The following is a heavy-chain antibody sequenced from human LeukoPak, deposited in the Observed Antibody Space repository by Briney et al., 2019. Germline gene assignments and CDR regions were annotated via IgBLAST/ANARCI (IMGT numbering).Heavy chain of an antibody. CDR3: ARVPGIAVATYWFFDL. CDR1: GGSISSYY. V-gene: IGHV4-59*08. J-gene: IGHJ2*01. CDR2: FYHTGST. D-gene: IGHD6-19*01. Sequence: SETLSLTCTVSGGSISSYYWSWIRQPPGKGLEWIGTFYHTGSTYYNPSLKSRISISADTSKNHFSLKLSSVTAADTAVYYCARVPGIAVATYWFFDLWGRGTLVTVSS.